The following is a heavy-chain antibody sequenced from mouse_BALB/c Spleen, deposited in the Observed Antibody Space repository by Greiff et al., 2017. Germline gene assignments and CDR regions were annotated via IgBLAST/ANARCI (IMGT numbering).Heavy chain of an antibody. CDR1: GFTFSSFG. CDR3: TGGGLRRGLYYAMDY. CDR2: ISSGSSTI. Sequence: EVQLVESGGGLVQPGGSRKLSCAASGFTFSSFGMHWVRQAPEKGLEWVAYISSGSSTIYYADTMKGRFTISRDNPKKTLFLQMTSPRSEDTAIYYCTGGGLRRGLYYAMDYWGQGTSVTVSS. V-gene: IGHV5-17*02. J-gene: IGHJ4*01. D-gene: IGHD2-4*01.